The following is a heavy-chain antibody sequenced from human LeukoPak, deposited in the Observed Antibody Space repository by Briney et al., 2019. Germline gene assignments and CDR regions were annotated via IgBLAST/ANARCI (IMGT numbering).Heavy chain of an antibody. J-gene: IGHJ5*02. CDR2: ISYDGSNK. Sequence: GGSLRLSCAASGFTFSSYAMPWVRQAPGKGLEWVAVISYDGSNKYYADSVKGRFTISRDNSKNTLYLQMNSLRAEDKAVYYCARDLHGPRFDPWGQGTLVTVSS. CDR3: ARDLHGPRFDP. V-gene: IGHV3-30-3*01. CDR1: GFTFSSYA.